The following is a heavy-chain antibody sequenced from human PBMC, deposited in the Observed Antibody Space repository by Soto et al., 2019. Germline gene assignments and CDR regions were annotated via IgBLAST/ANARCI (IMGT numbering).Heavy chain of an antibody. CDR2: IIPIFGTA. D-gene: IGHD3-10*01. V-gene: IGHV1-69*13. CDR1: GGTFSSYA. Sequence: SVKVSCKASGGTFSSYAISWVRRAPGQGLEWMGGIIPIFGTANYAQKFQGRVTITADESTSTAYMELSSLRSEDTAVYYCARDRADGSGSYYKGLSDYWGQGTLVTVSS. J-gene: IGHJ4*02. CDR3: ARDRADGSGSYYKGLSDY.